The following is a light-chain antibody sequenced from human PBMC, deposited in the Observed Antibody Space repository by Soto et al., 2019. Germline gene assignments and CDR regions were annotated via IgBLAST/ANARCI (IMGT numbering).Light chain of an antibody. CDR2: DAP. Sequence: EIVLTQSPATLSVSPGERATLSCRASQSVSSCLAWYHQKPGQAPRLLIYDAPTRATGIPARFSGSGSGADFTLTISSLEPEDFAVYYCQQRSNWPLTFGGGTKVEIK. CDR3: QQRSNWPLT. CDR1: QSVSSC. V-gene: IGKV3-11*01. J-gene: IGKJ4*01.